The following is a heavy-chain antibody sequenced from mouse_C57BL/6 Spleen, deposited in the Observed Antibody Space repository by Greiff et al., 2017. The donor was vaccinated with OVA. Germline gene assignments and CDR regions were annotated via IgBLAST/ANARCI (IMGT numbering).Heavy chain of an antibody. V-gene: IGHV1-82*01. J-gene: IGHJ2*01. D-gene: IGHD1-1*01. CDR1: GYAFSSSW. Sequence: QVQLQQSGPELVKPGASVKISCKASGYAFSSSWMNWVKQRPGTGLAWIGRIYPGDVNTNYNGKFKGKAPLTADNYSSPAYMQLSSLTSEDSAVYFCARRGDLITTVVADYWGQGTTLTVSS. CDR2: IYPGDVNT. CDR3: ARRGDLITTVVADY.